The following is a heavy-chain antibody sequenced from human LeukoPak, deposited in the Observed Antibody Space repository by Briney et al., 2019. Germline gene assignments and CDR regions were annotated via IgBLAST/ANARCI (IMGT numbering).Heavy chain of an antibody. D-gene: IGHD3-3*01. J-gene: IGHJ3*02. CDR1: GGSISSYY. V-gene: IGHV4-59*01. CDR3: ASYDFWSGYMAFDI. Sequence: SETLSLTCTVSGGSISSYYWSWIRQPPGKGLEWIGYIYYSGSTNYNPSLKSRVTISVDTSKNQFSLKLSSVTAADTAVYYCASYDFWSGYMAFDIWGQGTMVTVSP. CDR2: IYYSGST.